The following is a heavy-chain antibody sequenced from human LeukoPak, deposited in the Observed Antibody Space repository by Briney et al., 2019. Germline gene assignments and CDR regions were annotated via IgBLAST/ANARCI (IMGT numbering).Heavy chain of an antibody. CDR3: ASYDSGYNWNRH. J-gene: IGHJ4*02. Sequence: ASVKASCKTSGYSFTYYIYWVRQAPGQGLEWVGYISPNSGDTKYAQKFQGRVTLTTDTSITTAYMELSRLTSDDTAVYYCASYDSGYNWNRHWGQGTLITVSS. CDR2: ISPNSGDT. D-gene: IGHD1-20*01. CDR1: GYSFTYY. V-gene: IGHV1-2*02.